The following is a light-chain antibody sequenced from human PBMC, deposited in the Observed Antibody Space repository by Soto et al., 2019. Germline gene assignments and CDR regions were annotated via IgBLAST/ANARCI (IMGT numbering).Light chain of an antibody. CDR2: KAS. Sequence: DIQMTQSPSTLSASVGDRVTITCRASQSISSWLAWYQQKPGKAPKLLIYKASSLEGGVPSRFSGSGSATEFTLTISSLQPDDFATYYCQQYNSYLSFGQGTKLEIK. CDR1: QSISSW. CDR3: QQYNSYLS. V-gene: IGKV1-5*03. J-gene: IGKJ2*01.